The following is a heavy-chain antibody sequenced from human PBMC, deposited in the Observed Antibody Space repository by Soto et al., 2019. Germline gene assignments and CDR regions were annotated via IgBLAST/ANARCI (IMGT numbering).Heavy chain of an antibody. CDR1: GFTFSSYS. D-gene: IGHD6-6*01. Sequence: EVQLVESGGGLVKPGGSLRLSCAASGFTFSSYSMNWVRQAPGKGLEWVSSISSSSSYIYYADSVKGRFTISRDNAKNSLYLQMNSLGAEDTAVYYCARDRAGQGSSSFREGWFDPWGQGTLVTVSS. V-gene: IGHV3-21*01. J-gene: IGHJ5*02. CDR2: ISSSSSYI. CDR3: ARDRAGQGSSSFREGWFDP.